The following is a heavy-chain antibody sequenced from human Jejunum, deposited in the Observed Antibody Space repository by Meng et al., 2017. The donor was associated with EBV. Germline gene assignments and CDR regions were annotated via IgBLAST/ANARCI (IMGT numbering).Heavy chain of an antibody. J-gene: IGHJ4*02. CDR1: GCSVSTGSYY. CDR2: FYYSASP. Sequence: QVQLQESGPGLVKSSDPLSLTCTVSGCSVSTGSYYWSWIRQPPGKGLEWIGYFYYSASPKYNPSLKSRATVSADMSKNQFSLKLRSVTSADTAVYYCARGRGVTDYYDSSGSPFDYWGQGTLVTVSS. CDR3: ARGRGVTDYYDSSGSPFDY. D-gene: IGHD3-22*01. V-gene: IGHV4-61*01.